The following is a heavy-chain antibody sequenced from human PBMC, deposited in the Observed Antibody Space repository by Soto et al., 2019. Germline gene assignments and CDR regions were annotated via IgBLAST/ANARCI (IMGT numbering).Heavy chain of an antibody. V-gene: IGHV3-33*01. J-gene: IGHJ6*02. D-gene: IGHD2-15*01. CDR1: GFTFSSYG. CDR3: ARPYCSGGSCYSVYYYYGMDV. Sequence: QVQLVESGGGVVQPGRSLRLSCAASGFTFSSYGIHWVRQAPGKGLEWVAVIWYDGSNKYYADSVKGRFTISRDNSKNTLYLQMNSLRAEDTAVYYCARPYCSGGSCYSVYYYYGMDVWGQGTTVTVSS. CDR2: IWYDGSNK.